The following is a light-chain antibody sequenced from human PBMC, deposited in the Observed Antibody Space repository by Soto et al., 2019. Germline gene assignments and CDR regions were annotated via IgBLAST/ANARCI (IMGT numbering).Light chain of an antibody. CDR2: AAS. CDR1: QSISSY. J-gene: IGKJ5*01. Sequence: DLQMTQSPSSLSASVGDRVTITCRASQSISSYLNWYQQKPGKAPKLLIYAASSLQSGVPSRFSGSVSGTDFTLTISSLQPEDFATYSCQQSYSTPVTFGQGTRLEIK. CDR3: QQSYSTPVT. V-gene: IGKV1-39*01.